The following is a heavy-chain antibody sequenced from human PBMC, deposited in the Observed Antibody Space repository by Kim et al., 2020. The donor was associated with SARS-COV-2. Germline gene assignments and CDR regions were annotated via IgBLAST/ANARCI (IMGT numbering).Heavy chain of an antibody. CDR2: ISGSGGST. V-gene: IGHV3-23*01. Sequence: GGSLRLSCAASGFTFSSYAMSWVRQAPGKGLEWVSAISGSGGSTYYADSVKGRFTISRDNSKNTLYLQMNSLRAEDTAVYYCAKVGVGLLRYFENWYFDLWGRGTLVTVSS. CDR3: AKVGVGLLRYFENWYFDL. CDR1: GFTFSSYA. D-gene: IGHD3-9*01. J-gene: IGHJ2*01.